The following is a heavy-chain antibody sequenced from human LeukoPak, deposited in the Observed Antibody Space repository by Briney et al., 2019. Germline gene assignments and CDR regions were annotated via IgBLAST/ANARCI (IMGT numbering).Heavy chain of an antibody. V-gene: IGHV3-23*01. D-gene: IGHD3-10*01. CDR1: GFTFSSYA. CDR3: ASAGTSESYSRVDY. Sequence: GGSLRLSCAASGFTFSSYAMSWVRQAPGKGLEWVSAISGSGGSTYYADSVKGRFTISRDNAKNSLYLQMNSLRAEDTAVYYCASAGTSESYSRVDYWGQGTLVTVSS. CDR2: ISGSGGST. J-gene: IGHJ4*02.